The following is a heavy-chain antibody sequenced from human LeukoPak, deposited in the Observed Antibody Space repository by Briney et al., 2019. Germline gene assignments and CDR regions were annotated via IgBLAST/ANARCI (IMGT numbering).Heavy chain of an antibody. J-gene: IGHJ3*02. CDR3: AKGRHKQWLVLDAFDI. Sequence: GGSLRLSCAASGFTFDDYAMHWVRQAPGKGLEWVSGISWNSGSIGYADSVKGRFTISRDNAKNSLYLQMNSLRAEDMALYYCAKGRHKQWLVLDAFDIWGQGTMVTVSS. CDR2: ISWNSGSI. V-gene: IGHV3-9*03. D-gene: IGHD6-19*01. CDR1: GFTFDDYA.